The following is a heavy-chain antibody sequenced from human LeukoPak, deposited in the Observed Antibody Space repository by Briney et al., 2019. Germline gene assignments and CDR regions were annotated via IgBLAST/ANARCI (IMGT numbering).Heavy chain of an antibody. Sequence: GGSLRLSCAASGFTVSSNYMNWVRQPPGKGLDWVSVIYSGGSTYYADSVKGRFTIPRDNSMNTLYLQMNSLRAEDTTVYYCAREDSSGYRSFDYWGQGTLGTVCS. CDR2: IYSGGST. V-gene: IGHV3-53*01. CDR3: AREDSSGYRSFDY. D-gene: IGHD3-22*01. J-gene: IGHJ4*02. CDR1: GFTVSSNY.